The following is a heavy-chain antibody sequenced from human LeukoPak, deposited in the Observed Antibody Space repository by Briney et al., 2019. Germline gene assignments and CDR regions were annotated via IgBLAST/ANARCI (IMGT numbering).Heavy chain of an antibody. CDR2: ISAYNGNT. CDR1: GYTFTSYG. D-gene: IGHD3-3*01. J-gene: IGHJ4*02. Sequence: ASVKVSCKASGYTFTSYGISWVRQAPGQGLEWMGWISAYNGNTNYAQKLQGRVTMTTDTSTSTAFMELRSLRSDDTAVYYCARRLLVNPYDFWSGYPEFDYWGQGTLVTVSS. CDR3: ARRLLVNPYDFWSGYPEFDY. V-gene: IGHV1-18*01.